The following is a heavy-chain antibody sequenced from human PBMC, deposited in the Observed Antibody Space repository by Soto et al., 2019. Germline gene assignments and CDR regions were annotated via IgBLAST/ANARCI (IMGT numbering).Heavy chain of an antibody. Sequence: EVQLVESGGGLVQPGGSLRLSCAASGISISGYWMHWVRQAPGKGLVWVSRINTDGSSITYVASVEGRFTISRDNAKNTLYLQMNGLRAEDTAVYFCARVGGNYPNYYFDYWGQGTLVIVSS. CDR3: ARVGGNYPNYYFDY. D-gene: IGHD1-26*01. J-gene: IGHJ4*02. CDR1: GISISGYW. CDR2: INTDGSSI. V-gene: IGHV3-74*01.